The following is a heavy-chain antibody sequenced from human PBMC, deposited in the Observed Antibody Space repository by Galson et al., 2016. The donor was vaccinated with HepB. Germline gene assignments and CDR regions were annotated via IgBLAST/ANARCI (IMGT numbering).Heavy chain of an antibody. D-gene: IGHD5-24*01. V-gene: IGHV1-3*01. CDR3: ARVPTRGDKASY. CDR1: GYTFTSYE. Sequence: SVKVSCKASGYTFTSYEIHWVRQAPGQRLEWMGWINAGNGNTKTSQQFQGRVTITRDTSASTAYMEMSSLRSEDAAVYYCARVPTRGDKASYWGQRTLVTVSS. CDR2: INAGNGNT. J-gene: IGHJ4*02.